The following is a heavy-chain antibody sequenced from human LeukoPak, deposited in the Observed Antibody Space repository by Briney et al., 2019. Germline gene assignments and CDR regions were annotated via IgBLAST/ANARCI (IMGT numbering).Heavy chain of an antibody. V-gene: IGHV3-30*02. Sequence: SGGSLRLSCAASGFTFSSYGMHWVRQAPGKGLEWVAFIRYDGSNEYYADSVKGRLTISRDNSKNTLYLQMNSLRAEDTAVYYCAKDGGGDYDFWSPHEITAFDIWGQGTMVTVSS. CDR1: GFTFSSYG. CDR2: IRYDGSNE. J-gene: IGHJ3*02. D-gene: IGHD3-3*01. CDR3: AKDGGGDYDFWSPHEITAFDI.